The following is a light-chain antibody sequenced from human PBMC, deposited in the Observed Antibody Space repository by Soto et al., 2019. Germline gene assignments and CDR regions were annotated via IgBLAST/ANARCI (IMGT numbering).Light chain of an antibody. J-gene: IGKJ1*01. CDR3: QLIISQWT. CDR2: KAS. Sequence: DIQMTQSPSTLSASVGDRVTITCRASQSISIWLAWYQQKPGKAPNLMIYKASSLESGVPSRFSGSGSGTEFILTMSSLHTDGFATYYCQLIISQWTFGHGTKVEFK. V-gene: IGKV1-5*03. CDR1: QSISIW.